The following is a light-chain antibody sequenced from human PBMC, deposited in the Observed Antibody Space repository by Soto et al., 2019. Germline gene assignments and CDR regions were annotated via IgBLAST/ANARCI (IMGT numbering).Light chain of an antibody. CDR2: AAS. CDR3: QQSFSPLWT. CDR1: QSISNY. Sequence: DIQMTQSPSSLSASVGDRVTITCRASQSISNYLNWYQQKPGKAPKLLIYAASSMQSGVPSRFSGSGSETDFTLTISSLQPDDSATYYCQQSFSPLWTIGQGTKVEV. V-gene: IGKV1-39*01. J-gene: IGKJ1*01.